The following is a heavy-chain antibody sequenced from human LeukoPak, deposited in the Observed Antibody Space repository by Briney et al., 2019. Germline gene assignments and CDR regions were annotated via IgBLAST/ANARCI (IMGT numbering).Heavy chain of an antibody. Sequence: SVKVSCKASGGTFSSYAISWVRQAPGQGLEWMGRIIPILGIANYAQKFQGRVTITADESTSTAYMELSSLRSEDTAVYYCARVTVGATSLGAFDIWGQGTMVTVSS. J-gene: IGHJ3*02. CDR2: IIPILGIA. CDR3: ARVTVGATSLGAFDI. V-gene: IGHV1-69*04. CDR1: GGTFSSYA. D-gene: IGHD1-26*01.